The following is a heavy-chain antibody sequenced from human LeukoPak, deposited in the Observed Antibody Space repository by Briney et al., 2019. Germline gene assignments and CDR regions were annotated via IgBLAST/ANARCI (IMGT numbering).Heavy chain of an antibody. Sequence: GGSLRLSCAASGFTFSSYGMHWVRQAPGKGLEWVSGISWNSGSIGYADSVKGRFTISRDNAKNSLYLQMNSLRAEDTALYYCAKSEQLWLHYFDYWGQGTLVTVSS. D-gene: IGHD5-18*01. J-gene: IGHJ4*02. CDR3: AKSEQLWLHYFDY. CDR2: ISWNSGSI. V-gene: IGHV3-9*01. CDR1: GFTFSSYG.